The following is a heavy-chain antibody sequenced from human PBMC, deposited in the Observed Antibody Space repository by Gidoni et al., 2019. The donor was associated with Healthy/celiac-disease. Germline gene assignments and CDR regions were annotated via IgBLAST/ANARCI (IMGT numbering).Heavy chain of an antibody. D-gene: IGHD6-13*01. CDR1: GFTFSSYA. V-gene: IGHV3-23*01. J-gene: IGHJ4*02. CDR3: AKDPQQQLVQMRQIDY. CDR2: ISGSGGST. Sequence: EVQLLESGGGLVQPGGSLRLSCAASGFTFSSYAMSWVRQAPGKGLEWVSAISGSGGSTYYADSVKGRFTISRDNSKNTLYLQMNSLRAEDTAVYYCAKDPQQQLVQMRQIDYWGQGTLVTVSS.